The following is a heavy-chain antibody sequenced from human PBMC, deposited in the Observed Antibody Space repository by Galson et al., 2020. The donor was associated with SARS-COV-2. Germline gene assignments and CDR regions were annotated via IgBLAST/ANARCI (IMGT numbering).Heavy chain of an antibody. J-gene: IGHJ6*03. CDR1: GFTFDDYA. V-gene: IGHV3-43D*03. D-gene: IGHD3-10*01. Sequence: GGSLRLSCAASGFTFDDYAMHWVRQAPGKGLEWVSLISWDGGSTYYADSVKGRFTISRDNSKNSLYLQMNSLRAEDTALYYCAVRGQGNYYYYYMDVCGKGTTVTVSS. CDR2: ISWDGGST. CDR3: AVRGQGNYYYYYMDV.